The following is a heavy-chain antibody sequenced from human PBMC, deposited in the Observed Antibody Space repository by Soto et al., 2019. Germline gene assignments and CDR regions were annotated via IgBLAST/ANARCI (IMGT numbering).Heavy chain of an antibody. Sequence: QVQLVESGGGVVQPGGSLRLSCEASGFTFSGYGMHWVRQSPGEGLEWVAVLANDGTYQYYADSMKGRFTMSRDNSKNTLYLQTDSLRPGDTAVYYCARGRGGSSWFPPDYWGQGTLVTVSS. CDR3: ARGRGGSSWFPPDY. V-gene: IGHV3-30*03. J-gene: IGHJ4*02. CDR2: LANDGTYQ. CDR1: GFTFSGYG. D-gene: IGHD6-13*01.